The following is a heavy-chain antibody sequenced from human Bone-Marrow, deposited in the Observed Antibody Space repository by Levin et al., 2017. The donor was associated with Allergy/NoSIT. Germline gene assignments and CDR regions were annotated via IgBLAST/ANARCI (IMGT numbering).Heavy chain of an antibody. J-gene: IGHJ6*02. CDR2: VSYDGSNK. D-gene: IGHD6-6*01. CDR3: ARYGWYTSSVSRYYYGMDV. CDR1: GFNFNNYD. Sequence: GGSMRLSCAASGFNFNNYDIHWVRQAPGKGLEWLASVSYDGSNKYYADSVKGRFTISGDNSRYTLYLEMNSLRAEDTGVYYCARYGWYTSSVSRYYYGMDVWGQGTTVTVSS. V-gene: IGHV3-30*03.